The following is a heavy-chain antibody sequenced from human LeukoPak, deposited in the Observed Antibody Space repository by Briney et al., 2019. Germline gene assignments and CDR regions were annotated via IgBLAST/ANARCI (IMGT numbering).Heavy chain of an antibody. Sequence: ASVKVSCKVSGYTLTELSMHWVRQAPGKGLEWMGGFDPEDGETIYAQKFQGRVTMTEDTSTDTAYMELSSLRSEDTAAYYCAAGLYSSSSLDYWGQGTLVTVSS. CDR2: FDPEDGET. CDR1: GYTLTELS. CDR3: AAGLYSSSSLDY. D-gene: IGHD6-13*01. J-gene: IGHJ4*02. V-gene: IGHV1-24*01.